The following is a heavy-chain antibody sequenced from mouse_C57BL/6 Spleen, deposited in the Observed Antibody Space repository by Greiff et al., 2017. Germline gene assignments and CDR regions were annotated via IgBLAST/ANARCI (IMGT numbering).Heavy chain of an antibody. Sequence: QVQLQQSGAELVRPGASVTLSCKASGYTFTDYEMHWVKQTPVHGLEWIGAIDPETGGTAYNQKFKGKAILTADKSSSTAYMELRSLTSEDSAVYYCTLYCYAGDWDFDVWGTGTTVTVSS. CDR2: IDPETGGT. CDR1: GYTFTDYE. V-gene: IGHV1-15*01. J-gene: IGHJ1*03. CDR3: TLYCYAGDWDFDV. D-gene: IGHD2-12*01.